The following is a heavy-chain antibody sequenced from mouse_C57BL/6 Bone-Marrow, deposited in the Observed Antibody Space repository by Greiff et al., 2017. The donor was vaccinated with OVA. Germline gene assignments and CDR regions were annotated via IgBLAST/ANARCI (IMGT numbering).Heavy chain of an antibody. D-gene: IGHD1-1*01. Sequence: QVHVKQPGAELVKPGASVKLSCKASGYTFTSYWMHWVKQRPGQGLEWIGMIHPNSGSTNYNEKFKSKATLTVDKSSSTAYMQLSSLTSEDSAVYYCALITTVVDWYFDVWGTGTTVTVSS. CDR3: ALITTVVDWYFDV. CDR1: GYTFTSYW. V-gene: IGHV1-64*01. J-gene: IGHJ1*03. CDR2: IHPNSGST.